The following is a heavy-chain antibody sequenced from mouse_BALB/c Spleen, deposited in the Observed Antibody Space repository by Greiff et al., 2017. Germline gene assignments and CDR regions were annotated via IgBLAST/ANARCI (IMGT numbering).Heavy chain of an antibody. D-gene: IGHD2-14*01. Sequence: EVKLVESGPGLVKPSQSLSLTCTVTGYSITSDYAWNWIRQFPGNKLEWMGYISYSGSTSYNPSLKSRISITRDTSKNQFFLQLNSVTTEDTATYYCARSYRSSYAMDYWGQGTSVTVSS. CDR1: GYSITSDYA. J-gene: IGHJ4*01. V-gene: IGHV3-2*02. CDR2: ISYSGST. CDR3: ARSYRSSYAMDY.